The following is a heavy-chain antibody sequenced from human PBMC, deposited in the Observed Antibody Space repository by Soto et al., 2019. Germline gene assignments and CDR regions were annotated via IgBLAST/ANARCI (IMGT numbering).Heavy chain of an antibody. D-gene: IGHD3-22*01. V-gene: IGHV3-15*01. CDR1: GFTFSNAW. CDR2: IKSKTDVGTT. CDR3: TTPYYYDSSGYYH. Sequence: GGSRRLSCAASGFTFSNAWMSWVRQAPGKGLEWVGRIKSKTDVGTTDYAAPVKGRFTISRDDSKNTLYLQMNSLKTEDTAVYYCTTPYYYDSSGYYHWGQGTMVTVSS. J-gene: IGHJ5*02.